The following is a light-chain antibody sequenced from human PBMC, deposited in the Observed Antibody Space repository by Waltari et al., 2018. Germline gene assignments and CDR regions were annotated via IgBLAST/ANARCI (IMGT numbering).Light chain of an antibody. CDR3: QQHNNFPYS. CDR1: QSVSSN. CDR2: GAS. J-gene: IGKJ2*03. V-gene: IGKV3-15*01. Sequence: EIVLTQSPATLSVSPGERATLSCRASQSVSSNLAWYQHKPGQPPRLLIYGASTRATGIPARFNGSGSGTEFTLTISSLQSEDFAVYYCQQHNNFPYSLGQGTRLEIK.